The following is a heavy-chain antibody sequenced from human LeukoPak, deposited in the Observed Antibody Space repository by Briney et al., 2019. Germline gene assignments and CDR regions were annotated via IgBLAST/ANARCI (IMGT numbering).Heavy chain of an antibody. D-gene: IGHD2-15*01. CDR2: IYNSVST. Sequence: SETLSLTCAVSGGTISSYSWRWIRQPPGKGLEWVGHIYNSVSTNYTPSLKSRVTISVDTSKNQFSLKLSSVAAADTAVYFCARERATGREFDYWGQGTLVTVSS. CDR3: ARERATGREFDY. CDR1: GGTISSYS. J-gene: IGHJ4*02. V-gene: IGHV4-59*01.